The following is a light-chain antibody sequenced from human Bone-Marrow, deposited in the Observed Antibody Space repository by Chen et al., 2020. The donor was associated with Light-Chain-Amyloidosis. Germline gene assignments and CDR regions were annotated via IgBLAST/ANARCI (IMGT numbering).Light chain of an antibody. V-gene: IGKV2D-29*01. Sequence: DILMTQTPLSLSVTPGQPASLSCKSSHSLLHSDGSTYLFWSLQKPGQPPQFLMYEVSTRFSGVPDKFTGSGSGTHFTLNISRVEAEDVGIYYCMQSIQLPRTFGQGTKVEIK. CDR1: HSLLHSDGSTY. CDR3: MQSIQLPRT. CDR2: EVS. J-gene: IGKJ1*01.